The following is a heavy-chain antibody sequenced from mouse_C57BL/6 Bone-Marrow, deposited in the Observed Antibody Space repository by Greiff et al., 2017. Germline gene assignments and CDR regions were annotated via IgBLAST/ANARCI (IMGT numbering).Heavy chain of an antibody. V-gene: IGHV1-42*01. Sequence: EVKLQESGPELVKPGASVKISCKASGYSFTGYYMNWVKQSPEQSLEWIGEINPSTGGTTYNQKFKAKATLTVDKSSSTAYMQLKSLTSEDSAVYYCARGDSSGYSMDYWGQGTSVTVSS. CDR1: GYSFTGYY. D-gene: IGHD3-2*02. CDR3: ARGDSSGYSMDY. CDR2: INPSTGGT. J-gene: IGHJ4*01.